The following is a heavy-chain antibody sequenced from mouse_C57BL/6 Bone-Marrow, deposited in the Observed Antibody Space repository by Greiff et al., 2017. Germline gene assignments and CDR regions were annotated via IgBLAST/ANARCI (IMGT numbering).Heavy chain of an antibody. D-gene: IGHD4-1*01. Sequence: VKLVESGAELARPGASVKLSCKASGYTFTSYGISWVKQRTGQGLEWIGEIYPRSGNTYYNEKFKGKATLTADKSSSTAYMELRSLTSEDSAVYFCARWELGRGYWGQGTTLTVSS. CDR3: ARWELGRGY. V-gene: IGHV1-81*01. J-gene: IGHJ2*01. CDR1: GYTFTSYG. CDR2: IYPRSGNT.